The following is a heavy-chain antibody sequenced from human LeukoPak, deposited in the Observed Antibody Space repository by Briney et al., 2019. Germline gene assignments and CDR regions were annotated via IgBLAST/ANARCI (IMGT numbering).Heavy chain of an antibody. V-gene: IGHV3-21*01. J-gene: IGHJ4*02. Sequence: GGSLRLSCAASGFTFSSYAMSWVRQAPGKGLEWVSSISSSSSYIYYADSVKGRFTISRDNAKNSLYLQMNSLRAEDTAVYYCARDYPYSSSWYDFDYWGQGTLVTVPS. CDR3: ARDYPYSSSWYDFDY. D-gene: IGHD6-13*01. CDR2: ISSSSSYI. CDR1: GFTFSSYA.